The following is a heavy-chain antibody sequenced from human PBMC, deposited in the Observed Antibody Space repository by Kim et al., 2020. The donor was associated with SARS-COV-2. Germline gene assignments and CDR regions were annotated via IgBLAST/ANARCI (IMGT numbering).Heavy chain of an antibody. CDR3: VRGTIAPAGTDY. Sequence: GGSLRLSCTVSGVTFRTSWRPWFRQTTGKGMEEVSLSAHEGSRIKDADSVKGRFTISRDNAKNTLYLQMTSLRAEDTALYYCVRGTIAPAGTDYWGQGTLVTVSS. CDR2: SAHEGSRI. CDR1: GVTFRTSW. D-gene: IGHD6-13*01. J-gene: IGHJ4*02. V-gene: IGHV3-74*01.